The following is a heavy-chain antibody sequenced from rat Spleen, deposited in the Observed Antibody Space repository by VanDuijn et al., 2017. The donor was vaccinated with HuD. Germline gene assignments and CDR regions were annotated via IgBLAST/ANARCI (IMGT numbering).Heavy chain of an antibody. CDR3: ARGPSYGSDLDYFDY. CDR1: GFTFSDYN. CDR2: ITYDGSST. J-gene: IGHJ2*01. Sequence: EVQLVESGGGLVQPGRSLKLSCAASGFTFSDYNMAWVRQAPKKGLEWVAIITYDGSSTYYRDSVKGRFTISRDNAQNTLYLQMSKLGSEDTAIYYCARGPSYGSDLDYFDYWGQGVMVTVSS. V-gene: IGHV5-7*01. D-gene: IGHD1-7*01.